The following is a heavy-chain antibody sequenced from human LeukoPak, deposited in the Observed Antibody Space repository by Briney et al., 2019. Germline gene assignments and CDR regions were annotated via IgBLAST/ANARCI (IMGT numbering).Heavy chain of an antibody. J-gene: IGHJ4*02. CDR2: IGAYNGDT. CDR1: GYTFTSYG. D-gene: IGHD5-18*01. CDR3: TKDFEDTALFKS. Sequence: ASVKVSCKASGYTFTSYGISWVRQAPGQGLEWMGWIGAYNGDTNYAQKFQGRITMTTDTSTSTAYLELGGLRSDDTAVYYCTKDFEDTALFKSWGQGTLVTVSS. V-gene: IGHV1-18*01.